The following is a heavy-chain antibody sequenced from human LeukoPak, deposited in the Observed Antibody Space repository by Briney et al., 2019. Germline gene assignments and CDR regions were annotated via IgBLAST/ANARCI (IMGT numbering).Heavy chain of an antibody. CDR2: ISSSSSTI. J-gene: IGHJ4*02. CDR1: GFTFSSYA. Sequence: GGSLRLSCAASGFTFSSYAMNWVRQAPGKGLEWVSYISSSSSTIYYADSVKGRFTISRDNSKNTLYLQMNSLRAEDTAVYYCAKLGAHYCSGGSCYRASPDYWGQGTLVTVSS. CDR3: AKLGAHYCSGGSCYRASPDY. V-gene: IGHV3-48*01. D-gene: IGHD2-15*01.